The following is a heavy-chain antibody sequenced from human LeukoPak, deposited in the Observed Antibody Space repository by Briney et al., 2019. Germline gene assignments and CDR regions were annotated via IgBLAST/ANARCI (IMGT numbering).Heavy chain of an antibody. CDR3: ARLEPIAAAGTKADY. Sequence: PGGSLRLSCAASGFTFSSYSMNWVRQAPGKGLEWVSSISSSSSYIYYADSVKGRFTISRDNAKNSLYLQMNSLRAEDTAVYYCARLEPIAAAGTKADYWGQGTLVTVSS. CDR2: ISSSSSYI. D-gene: IGHD6-13*01. V-gene: IGHV3-21*01. CDR1: GFTFSSYS. J-gene: IGHJ4*02.